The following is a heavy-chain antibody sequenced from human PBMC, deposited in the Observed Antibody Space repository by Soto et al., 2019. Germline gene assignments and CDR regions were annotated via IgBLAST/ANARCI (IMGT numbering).Heavy chain of an antibody. V-gene: IGHV6-1*01. J-gene: IGHJ6*02. D-gene: IGHD1-7*01. CDR2: TYYRSKWYN. CDR3: AQSRGTPYGMDV. Sequence: SQSLSHTCAISGDSVSSNTTAWNWIRQSPSRGLEWLGRTYYRSKWYNDYAVSVKSRITINPDTSKNHFSLQLNSVTPEDTAVYYCAQSRGTPYGMDVWGQGTTVTVS. CDR1: GDSVSSNTTA.